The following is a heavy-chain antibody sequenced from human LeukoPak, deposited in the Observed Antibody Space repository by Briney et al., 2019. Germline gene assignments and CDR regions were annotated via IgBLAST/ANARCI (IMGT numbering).Heavy chain of an antibody. D-gene: IGHD6-6*01. CDR2: MNPNSGNT. CDR1: GYTFTSYD. V-gene: IGHV1-8*03. J-gene: IGHJ6*03. Sequence: ASVKVSCKASGYTFTSYDINWVRQATGQGLEWMGWMNPNSGNTGYAQKFQGRVTITTDESTSTAYMELSSLRSEDTAVYYCARPGIAARPVVRGSWYYYYMDVWGKGTTVTVSS. CDR3: ARPGIAARPVVRGSWYYYYMDV.